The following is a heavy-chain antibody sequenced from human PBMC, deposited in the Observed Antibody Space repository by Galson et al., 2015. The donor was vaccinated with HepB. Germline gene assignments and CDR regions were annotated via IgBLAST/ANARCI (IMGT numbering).Heavy chain of an antibody. D-gene: IGHD2-2*01. J-gene: IGHJ5*02. CDR3: ARHGGYCSSTSCNAGGFDP. Sequence: QSGAEVKKPGESLRISCKGSGYGFTSYWISWVRQMPGKGLEWMGRIDPSDSYSNYSPSFQGHVTISADKSISTAYLQWSSLKASDTAMYYCARHGGYCSSTSCNAGGFDPWGQGTLVTVSS. V-gene: IGHV5-10-1*01. CDR2: IDPSDSYS. CDR1: GYGFTSYW.